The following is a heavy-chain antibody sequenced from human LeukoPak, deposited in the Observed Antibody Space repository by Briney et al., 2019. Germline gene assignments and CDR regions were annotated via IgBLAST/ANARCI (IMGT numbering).Heavy chain of an antibody. D-gene: IGHD2-2*01. CDR1: GYSFNSYW. CDR2: IYPGDSDT. V-gene: IGHV5-51*01. J-gene: IGHJ3*02. CDR3: AKGYCSSTSCLDAFDI. Sequence: GESLKISCKGSGYSFNSYWIGWVRQMPGKGLEWMGIIYPGDSDTRYSPSFQGQVTISADKSISTAYLQWSSLKASDTAMYYCAKGYCSSTSCLDAFDIWGQGTMVTVSS.